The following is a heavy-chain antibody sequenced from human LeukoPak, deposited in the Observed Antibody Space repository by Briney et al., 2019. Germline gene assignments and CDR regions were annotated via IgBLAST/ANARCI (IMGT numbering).Heavy chain of an antibody. J-gene: IGHJ6*02. CDR2: ISWNSGSI. D-gene: IGHD4-17*01. Sequence: PGRSLRLSCAASGFTFDDYAMHWVRQAPGKGLEWVSGISWNSGSIGYADSVKGRFTISRDNAKNSLYLQMNSLGAEDTALYYCAKATVTTRYYYGMDVWGQGTTVTVSS. V-gene: IGHV3-9*01. CDR1: GFTFDDYA. CDR3: AKATVTTRYYYGMDV.